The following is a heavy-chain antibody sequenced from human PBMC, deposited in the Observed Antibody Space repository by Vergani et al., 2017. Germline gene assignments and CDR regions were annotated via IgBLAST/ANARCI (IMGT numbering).Heavy chain of an antibody. J-gene: IGHJ5*02. V-gene: IGHV1-18*01. Sequence: QVQLVQSGTEVKKPGASVKVSCKASGYTFTTYGISWVRQAPGQGLEWMGWISASNGNTNYAQKLLGRVTMTTDRSTSTAYMELRSLKSDDTAVYYCASGRLKIEGVTSNWFDPWGQGTLVTVSS. CDR1: GYTFTTYG. CDR3: ASGRLKIEGVTSNWFDP. CDR2: ISASNGNT. D-gene: IGHD1-26*01.